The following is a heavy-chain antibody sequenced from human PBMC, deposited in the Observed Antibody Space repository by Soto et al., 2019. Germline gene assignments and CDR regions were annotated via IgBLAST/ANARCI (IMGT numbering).Heavy chain of an antibody. Sequence: GASVKFSCKATRYTFTSYGISWVRQAPGQVLECMVWISAYNGNTNYXXKLQGQVXXTTDTSPSTAXTELRXLRFDDTAVYYCAREAAANYWCQGTLVTVSS. CDR1: RYTFTSYG. CDR3: AREAAANY. J-gene: IGHJ4*02. CDR2: ISAYNGNT. V-gene: IGHV1-18*01. D-gene: IGHD6-13*01.